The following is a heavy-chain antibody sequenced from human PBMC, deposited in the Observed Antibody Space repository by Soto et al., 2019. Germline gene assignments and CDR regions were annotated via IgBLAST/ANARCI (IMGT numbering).Heavy chain of an antibody. V-gene: IGHV4-39*01. CDR2: LFYTGST. CDR3: ARHNYGSGSTYFDY. Sequence: PSETLSLTCTVSGHSMSNTDYFWGWIRQTPWSDLQWIGSLFYTGSTYYNPSLLSRVTISADTSKNQFSLRLNSMTAADTGVYYCARHNYGSGSTYFDYWGQGTLVTVSS. CDR1: GHSMSNTDYF. D-gene: IGHD3-10*01. J-gene: IGHJ4*02.